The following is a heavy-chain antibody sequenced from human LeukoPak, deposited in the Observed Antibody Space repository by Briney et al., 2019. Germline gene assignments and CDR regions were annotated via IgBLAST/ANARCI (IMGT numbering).Heavy chain of an antibody. V-gene: IGHV3-66*01. J-gene: IGHJ4*02. Sequence: GSLRLSCAASVCTLSSNYMSWVRPAPGGGLEGVSVIYNGGSTYYADSVKGGFTISRDNSKNTQYLQMNSVSAEGTGLYYFARDRWVGGYDYFDYWGQGTLVTVSS. CDR1: VCTLSSNY. CDR3: ARDRWVGGYDYFDY. CDR2: IYNGGST. D-gene: IGHD5-12*01.